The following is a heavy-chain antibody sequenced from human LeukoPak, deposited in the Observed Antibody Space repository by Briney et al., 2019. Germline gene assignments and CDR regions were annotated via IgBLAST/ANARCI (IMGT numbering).Heavy chain of an antibody. Sequence: SQTLSLTCALSGDSVSSNSAAWNWLRQSPSRGLEWLGSTYYRYKLYNDYAVSVKGRITINSDTSKNQFSLQLNSVTPEDTAVYYCSRTHKACDGARDAFDIWGQGTMVTVSS. CDR2: TYYRYKLYN. D-gene: IGHD3-10*01. CDR1: GDSVSSNSAA. J-gene: IGHJ3*02. CDR3: SRTHKACDGARDAFDI. V-gene: IGHV6-1*01.